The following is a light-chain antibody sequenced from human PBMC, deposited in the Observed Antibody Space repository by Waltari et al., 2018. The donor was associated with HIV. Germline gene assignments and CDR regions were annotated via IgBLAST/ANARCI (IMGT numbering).Light chain of an antibody. CDR1: QSVLYSSDNKNY. CDR3: QQYYSTWT. CDR2: WAS. Sequence: DIVMTQSPDSLAVSLGERATINCKSSQSVLYSSDNKNYLAWYKQKPGQPPKVLIYWASTRESGVPDRFSGSGSGTDFALTISSLQAEDVAVYYCQQYYSTWTFGQGTKVEIK. J-gene: IGKJ1*01. V-gene: IGKV4-1*01.